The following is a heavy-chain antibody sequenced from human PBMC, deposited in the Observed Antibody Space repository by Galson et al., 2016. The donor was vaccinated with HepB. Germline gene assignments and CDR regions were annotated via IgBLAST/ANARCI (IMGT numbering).Heavy chain of an antibody. Sequence: SLRLSCAASGFTFITYGMHWVRQAPGKGLEWVAVIWYDGSNKYYADSVKGRFTISRDNSKNTLYLQVNSLGAEGTALYYCARGGYYYDSGDSPIDYWGQGTLVTVSS. D-gene: IGHD3-22*01. CDR2: IWYDGSNK. J-gene: IGHJ4*02. CDR1: GFTFITYG. CDR3: ARGGYYYDSGDSPIDY. V-gene: IGHV3-33*01.